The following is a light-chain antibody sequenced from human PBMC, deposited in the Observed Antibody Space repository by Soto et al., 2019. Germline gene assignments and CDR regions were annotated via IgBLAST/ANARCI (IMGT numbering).Light chain of an antibody. CDR1: QSVSTNS. V-gene: IGKV3-20*01. J-gene: IGKJ2*02. Sequence: ENVLTQSPGTLSLSPGERATLSCRASQSVSTNSLAWYQQKPGQAPRLLIYVASSRATGIPDRFSGSGSGTDFTLTISRLEPEEFAVYYCQQYDTSPCTFGQGTKVEIK. CDR3: QQYDTSPCT. CDR2: VAS.